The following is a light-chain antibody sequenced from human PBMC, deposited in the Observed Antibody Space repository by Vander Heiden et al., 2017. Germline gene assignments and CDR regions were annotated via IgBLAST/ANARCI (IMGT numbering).Light chain of an antibody. CDR2: WAS. V-gene: IGKV4-1*01. CDR1: QSVLYSSNNKNY. CDR3: QQYYSTPHT. J-gene: IGKJ4*01. Sequence: DIVMTQSPDSLAVSLGERATINCKSSQSVLYSSNNKNYLAWYQQKPVQPPKLLIYWASTRESGVPDRFSGSGSGTDFTLTISSLQAEDMAVYYCQQYYSTPHTFGGGTKVEIK.